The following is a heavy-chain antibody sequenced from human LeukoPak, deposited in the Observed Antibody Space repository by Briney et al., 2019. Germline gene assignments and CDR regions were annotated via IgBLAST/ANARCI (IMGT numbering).Heavy chain of an antibody. D-gene: IGHD2-21*02. CDR2: ISGSGGST. V-gene: IGHV3-23*01. CDR3: AKLQDAYCGGDCYFDY. CDR1: GFTFSSYA. J-gene: IGHJ4*02. Sequence: PGGSLRLSCAASGFTFSSYAMSWVRQAPGKGLEWVSAISGSGGSTYYADSVKGRFTISRDNSKNTLYLQMNSLRAEDTAVYYCAKLQDAYCGGDCYFDYWGQGTMVTVSS.